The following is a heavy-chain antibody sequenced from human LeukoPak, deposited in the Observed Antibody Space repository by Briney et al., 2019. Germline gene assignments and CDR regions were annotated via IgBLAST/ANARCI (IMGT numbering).Heavy chain of an antibody. D-gene: IGHD3-16*02. CDR2: ISSSGSTI. CDR3: ARSFNTLTDY. V-gene: IGHV3-48*03. J-gene: IGHJ4*02. CDR1: GFTFSSYE. Sequence: GGSLRLSCAASGFTFSSYEMNWVRQAPGKGLEWFSYISSSGSTIHYADSVKGRFTISRDNAKNSLYLQMNSLRAEDTAVYYCARSFNTLTDYWGQGTLVTVSS.